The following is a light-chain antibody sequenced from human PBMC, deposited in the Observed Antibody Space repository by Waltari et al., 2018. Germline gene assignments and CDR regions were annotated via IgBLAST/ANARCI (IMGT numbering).Light chain of an antibody. CDR3: LLYYGGAQPWV. V-gene: IGLV7-43*01. Sequence: QTVVTQEPSLTETQGGKVTLTCASSSGTVASHYYPNWFQQKPGQPPRALIYSTSKRHSWTPARFSGSLLGGKAALTLSGVQPEDEADYYCLLYYGGAQPWVFGGGTKLTVL. J-gene: IGLJ3*02. CDR1: SGTVASHYY. CDR2: STS.